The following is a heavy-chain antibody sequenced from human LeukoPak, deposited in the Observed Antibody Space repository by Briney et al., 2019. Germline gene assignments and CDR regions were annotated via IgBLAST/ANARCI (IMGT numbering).Heavy chain of an antibody. V-gene: IGHV4-61*08. CDR2: SYNTGIT. CDR1: GVSVSSGGYY. J-gene: IGHJ5*02. CDR3: ARDVRYCSAGSCYGNWFDP. D-gene: IGHD2-15*01. Sequence: PSETLSLTCTVSGVSVSSGGYYWSWIRQPPGKGLEWIGYSYNTGITNYNPSLESRVTISVDTSKNQFSLKLSSVTAADTAVYYCARDVRYCSAGSCYGNWFDPRGQGTLVTVSS.